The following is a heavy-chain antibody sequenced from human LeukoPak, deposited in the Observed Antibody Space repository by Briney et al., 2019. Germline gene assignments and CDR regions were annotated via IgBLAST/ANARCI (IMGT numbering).Heavy chain of an antibody. CDR1: GFTFSSYG. V-gene: IGHV3-33*01. J-gene: IGHJ4*02. CDR2: IWYDGSNK. Sequence: GGSLRLSCAASGFTFSSYGMHWVRQAPGKGLEWVAVIWYDGSNKYYADSVKGRFTISRDNSKNTLYLQMNSLRAEDTAVYYCARDLPPGTVTTLGYWGQGTLVTVSS. CDR3: ARDLPPGTVTTLGY. D-gene: IGHD4-17*01.